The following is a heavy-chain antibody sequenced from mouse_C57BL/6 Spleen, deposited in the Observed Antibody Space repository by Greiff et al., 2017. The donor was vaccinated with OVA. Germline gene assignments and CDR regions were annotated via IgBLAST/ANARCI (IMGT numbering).Heavy chain of an antibody. CDR2: IYPYNGVS. CDR1: GYSFTGYY. J-gene: IGHJ4*01. CDR3: ARWGIPDGPYAMDY. V-gene: IGHV1-31*01. Sequence: EVQLVESGPELVKPGASVKISCKASGYSFTGYYMHWVKQSHGNILDWIGYIYPYNGVSSYNQKFKGKATLTVDKSSSTAYMELRSLTSEDSAVYYCARWGIPDGPYAMDYWGQGTSVTVSS. D-gene: IGHD2-3*01.